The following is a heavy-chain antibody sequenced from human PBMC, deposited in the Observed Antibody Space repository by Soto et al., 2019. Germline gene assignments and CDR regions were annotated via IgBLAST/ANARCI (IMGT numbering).Heavy chain of an antibody. J-gene: IGHJ4*02. CDR1: GFIFSSYG. Sequence: QVQLVESGGGVVQPGRSLRLSCAASGFIFSSYGMHWVRQAPCKGLEWVAVIWYDGSDKYYADSVKGRFTISRDNSKNTLYLQMNSLRAEDTALSYCARDIVLASKYYFDSWGQGTLVTVSS. D-gene: IGHD2-2*01. CDR2: IWYDGSDK. V-gene: IGHV3-33*01. CDR3: ARDIVLASKYYFDS.